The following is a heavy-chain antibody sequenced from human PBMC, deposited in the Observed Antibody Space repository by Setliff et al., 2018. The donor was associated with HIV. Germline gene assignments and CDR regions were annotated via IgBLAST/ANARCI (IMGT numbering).Heavy chain of an antibody. CDR2: ISSSGSYI. CDR3: ARSRSTRDAFDI. J-gene: IGHJ3*02. CDR1: GFTFSSYS. Sequence: GGSLRLSCAASGFTFSSYSMHWVRQAPGKGLEWVSSISSSGSYIYYAPSLKGRFTISRDYASNSLYLEMNSLRAEDTAVYYCARSRSTRDAFDIWGQGTMVTVSS. V-gene: IGHV3-21*01. D-gene: IGHD1-1*01.